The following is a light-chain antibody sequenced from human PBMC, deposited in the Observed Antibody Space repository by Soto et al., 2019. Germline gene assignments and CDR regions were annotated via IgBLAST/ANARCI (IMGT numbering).Light chain of an antibody. V-gene: IGLV2-23*01. J-gene: IGLJ1*01. Sequence: QSVLTQPASVSGSPGQSITISCTATSSDVGSYNLVAWYQQHPGKAPKLMIYEGSKRPSGVSNRFSGSKSGNTASLTISGLQAEDEADYYCCSYAGSSTSLFGTGTKLTVL. CDR3: CSYAGSSTSL. CDR1: SSDVGSYNL. CDR2: EGS.